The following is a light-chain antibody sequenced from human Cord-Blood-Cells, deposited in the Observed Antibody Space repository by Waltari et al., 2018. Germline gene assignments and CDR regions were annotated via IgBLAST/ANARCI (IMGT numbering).Light chain of an antibody. J-gene: IGKJ1*01. CDR3: QQYKSYSRT. Sequence: IQMTQSPSTLSASVGDRVTITCRASQSISSWLAWYQQKPGKAPKLLIYDASSLESGVPSRFSGSGSGTEFTLTISSLQPDDFATYYCQQYKSYSRTFGQGTKVEIK. V-gene: IGKV1-5*01. CDR2: DAS. CDR1: QSISSW.